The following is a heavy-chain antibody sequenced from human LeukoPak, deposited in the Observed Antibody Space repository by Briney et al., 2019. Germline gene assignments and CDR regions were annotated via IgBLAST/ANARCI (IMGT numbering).Heavy chain of an antibody. V-gene: IGHV4-59*01. CDR3: ARGGYYGSGNDFRFDP. CDR2: IHYTGST. D-gene: IGHD3-10*01. CDR1: GGSISSYY. Sequence: SETLSLTCTVSGGSISSYYWSWIRQSPGKGLECIGYIHYTGSTNYSPSLKSRVTISVETSKNQFSLKLKSVTAADTAVYYCARGGYYGSGNDFRFDPWGQGTLVTVSS. J-gene: IGHJ5*02.